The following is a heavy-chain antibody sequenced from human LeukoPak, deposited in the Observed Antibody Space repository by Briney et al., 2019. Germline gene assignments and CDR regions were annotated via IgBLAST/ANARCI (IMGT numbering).Heavy chain of an antibody. CDR3: ARHEWTYYFDY. J-gene: IGHJ4*02. CDR2: IYYSGST. CDR1: GGSISSSSHY. D-gene: IGHD2-8*01. Sequence: PSETLSLTCTVSGGSISSSSHYWGWIRQPPGKGLEWIGSIYYSGSTYYNPSLKSRVTISVDTSKNQFSLKLSSVTAADTAVYYCARHEWTYYFDYWGQGTLVTVSS. V-gene: IGHV4-39*01.